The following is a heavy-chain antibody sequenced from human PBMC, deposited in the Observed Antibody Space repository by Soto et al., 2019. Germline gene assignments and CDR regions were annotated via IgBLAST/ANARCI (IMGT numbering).Heavy chain of an antibody. Sequence: SETLSLTCTVSGGSISSYYWSWIRQPAGKGLGWIGRIYTSGSTNYNPSLKSRVTMSVDTSKNQFSLKLSSVTAADTAVYYCARACSSNSCYDVFDYWGQGTLVTVSS. CDR3: ARACSSNSCYDVFDY. CDR2: IYTSGST. V-gene: IGHV4-4*07. J-gene: IGHJ4*02. CDR1: GGSISSYY. D-gene: IGHD2-2*01.